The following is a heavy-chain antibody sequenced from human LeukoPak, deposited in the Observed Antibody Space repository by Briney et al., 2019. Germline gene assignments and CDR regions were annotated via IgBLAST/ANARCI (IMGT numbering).Heavy chain of an antibody. CDR3: AKDIRGMGQWLGFDY. D-gene: IGHD6-19*01. CDR1: GFTFDDYA. Sequence: SLRLSCAASGFTFDDYAMHWVRQAPGKGVEWGSGISWNSGSIDYADSVKGRFTISRDNAKHSLYLQMNSLRAEDTALYYCAKDIRGMGQWLGFDYWGQGTLVTVSS. J-gene: IGHJ4*02. V-gene: IGHV3-9*01. CDR2: ISWNSGSI.